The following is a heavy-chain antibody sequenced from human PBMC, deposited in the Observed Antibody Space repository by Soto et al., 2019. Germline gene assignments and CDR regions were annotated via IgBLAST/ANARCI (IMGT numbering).Heavy chain of an antibody. CDR2: TYYTAST. CDR3: PRDSRTHSGGMDV. J-gene: IGHJ6*02. Sequence: PSQTLSLPWTVAAGSIRSIGSHWAWTRQCPGKGMEWIGATYYTASTYYKPSLLSRITISVDTSKNKFSLKQTTVTAADTAVYYCPRDSRTHSGGMDVWGPGTTVTVSS. CDR1: AGSIRSIGSH. V-gene: IGHV4-30-4*01.